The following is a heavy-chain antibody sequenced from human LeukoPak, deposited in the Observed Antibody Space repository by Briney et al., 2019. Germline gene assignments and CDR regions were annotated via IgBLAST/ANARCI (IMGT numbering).Heavy chain of an antibody. V-gene: IGHV1-46*01. J-gene: IGHJ4*02. CDR1: EYTFSNYY. Sequence: GASVKVSCKASEYTFSNYYIHWVRQAPGQGLEWMGIVNPRGGSTVYAQKLQARVTLTRDTSTTTVYMELSSLRSEDTAIYYCARDASITMIQNLGFDFWGQGTLVTVSS. CDR2: VNPRGGST. D-gene: IGHD3-22*01. CDR3: ARDASITMIQNLGFDF.